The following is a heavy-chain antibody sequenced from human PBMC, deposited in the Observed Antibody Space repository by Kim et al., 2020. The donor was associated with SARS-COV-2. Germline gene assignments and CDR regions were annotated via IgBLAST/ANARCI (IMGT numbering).Heavy chain of an antibody. CDR3: AREIGSGEWFDP. V-gene: IGHV1-69*13. CDR2: IIPIFGTA. D-gene: IGHD3-10*01. Sequence: SVKVSCKASGGTFSSYSISLVRQAPGQGLEWMGGIIPIFGTANYAQKFQGRVTITADESTSTAYMELSSLRSEDTAVYYCAREIGSGEWFDPWSQGTLVTVSS. J-gene: IGHJ5*02. CDR1: GGTFSSYS.